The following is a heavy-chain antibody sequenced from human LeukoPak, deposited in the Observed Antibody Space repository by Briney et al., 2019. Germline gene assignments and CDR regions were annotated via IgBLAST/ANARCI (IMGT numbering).Heavy chain of an antibody. Sequence: SVKVSCKASGGTFSSYAISWVRQAPGQGLEWMGGIIPIFGTANYAQKFQGRVTITADESTSTAYMELSSLRSEDTAVYYCARLTNYYDSSGYYDYWGQGTLVTVSS. CDR1: GGTFSSYA. J-gene: IGHJ4*02. V-gene: IGHV1-69*01. D-gene: IGHD3-22*01. CDR3: ARLTNYYDSSGYYDY. CDR2: IIPIFGTA.